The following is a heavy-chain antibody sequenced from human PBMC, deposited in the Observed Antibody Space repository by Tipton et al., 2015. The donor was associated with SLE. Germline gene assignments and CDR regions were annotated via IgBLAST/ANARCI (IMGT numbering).Heavy chain of an antibody. Sequence: TLSLTCTVSGGSISSSSYYWGWIRQPPGKGLEWIGSIYYSGNTNYNPSLKSRVTISVDTSKNQFSLKLSSVTAADTAVYYCARGDYDYVWGSYRLDAFDIWGQGTMVTVSS. D-gene: IGHD3-16*02. CDR2: IYYSGNT. J-gene: IGHJ3*02. V-gene: IGHV4-39*07. CDR1: GGSISSSSYY. CDR3: ARGDYDYVWGSYRLDAFDI.